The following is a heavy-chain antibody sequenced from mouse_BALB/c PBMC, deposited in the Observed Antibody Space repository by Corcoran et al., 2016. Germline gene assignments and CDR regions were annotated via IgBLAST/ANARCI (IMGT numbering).Heavy chain of an antibody. CDR2: IDPANGNT. CDR3: DYGSSYFDY. Sequence: EVQLQQSGAELVKPGASVKLSCTASGLNIKDTYMHWVKQRPEQGLEWIGRIDPANGNTKYDPKFQGKATITADTSSNTAYLQLSSLTSEDTAVYYCDYGSSYFDYWGQGTTLTVSS. V-gene: IGHV14-3*02. J-gene: IGHJ2*01. D-gene: IGHD1-1*01. CDR1: GLNIKDTY.